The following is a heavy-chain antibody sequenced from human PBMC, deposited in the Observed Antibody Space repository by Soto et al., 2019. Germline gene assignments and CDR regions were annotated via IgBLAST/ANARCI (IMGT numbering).Heavy chain of an antibody. CDR3: ARAPQNIMSGDYFDY. Sequence: EVQLVESGGGLVQPGGSLRLSCAASGFTFSSYWMSWVRQAPGKGLEWVANIKQDGSEKYYVDSVKGRFTISRDNAKNSLYLQMNSLRAEDTAVYYCARAPQNIMSGDYFDYWGQGTLVTVSS. D-gene: IGHD3-3*01. CDR2: IKQDGSEK. V-gene: IGHV3-7*01. CDR1: GFTFSSYW. J-gene: IGHJ4*02.